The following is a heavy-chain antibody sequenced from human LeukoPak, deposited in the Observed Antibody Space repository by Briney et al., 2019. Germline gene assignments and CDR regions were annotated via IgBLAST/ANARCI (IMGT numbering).Heavy chain of an antibody. J-gene: IGHJ4*02. CDR2: IDPSDSYT. Sequence: GESLKISCKGSGYSFTSYWISWVRQMPGKGLEWMGRIDPSDSYTYYSPSFQGHVTISADKSISTAYLQWSSLKASDTAMYYCARHLPSIYYYDSSSYPLDDSWGQGTLVIVSS. CDR1: GYSFTSYW. D-gene: IGHD3-22*01. CDR3: ARHLPSIYYYDSSSYPLDDS. V-gene: IGHV5-10-1*01.